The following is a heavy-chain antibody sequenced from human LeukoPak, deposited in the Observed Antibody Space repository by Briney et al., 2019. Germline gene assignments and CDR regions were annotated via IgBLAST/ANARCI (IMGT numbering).Heavy chain of an antibody. CDR3: ARDQVVAVAVFRGVGGPHNWFDP. CDR2: IYYSGST. D-gene: IGHD6-19*01. V-gene: IGHV4-39*07. J-gene: IGHJ5*02. CDR1: GGSISSSSYY. Sequence: SETLSLTCTVSGGSISSSSYYWGWIRQPPGKGLEWIGSIYYSGSTYYNPSLKSRVTISVDTSKNQFSLKLSSVTAADTAVYYCARDQVVAVAVFRGVGGPHNWFDPWGQGTLVTVSS.